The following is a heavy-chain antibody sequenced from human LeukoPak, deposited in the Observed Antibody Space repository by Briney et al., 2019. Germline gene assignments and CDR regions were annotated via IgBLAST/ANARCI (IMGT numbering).Heavy chain of an antibody. CDR2: ISSSSTYI. CDR1: GFSFSSYN. J-gene: IGHJ6*02. D-gene: IGHD1-20*01. CDR3: ARDNWNDPNYYYGMDV. V-gene: IGHV3-21*01. Sequence: PGGSLRLSCAVSGFSFSSYNMNWVRQAPGKGLEWVSSISSSSTYIYYADSVKGRFTISRDNAKNSLYLQMNSLRAEDTAVYYCARDNWNDPNYYYGMDVWGQGTTVTVSS.